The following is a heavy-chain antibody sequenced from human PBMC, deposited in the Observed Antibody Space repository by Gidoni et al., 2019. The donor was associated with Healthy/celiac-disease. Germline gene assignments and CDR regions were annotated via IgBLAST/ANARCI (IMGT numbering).Heavy chain of an antibody. CDR3: ARDYYDILTGYYIERRSDYYYYGMDV. Sequence: EVQLVESGGGLVKPGGSLRLSCAASGFTFSSYSMNWVRQAPGKGLEWVSSISSSSSYIYYADSVKGRFTISRDNAKNSLYLQMNSLRAEDTAVYYCARDYYDILTGYYIERRSDYYYYGMDVWGQGTTVTVSS. CDR1: GFTFSSYS. J-gene: IGHJ6*02. D-gene: IGHD3-9*01. CDR2: ISSSSSYI. V-gene: IGHV3-21*01.